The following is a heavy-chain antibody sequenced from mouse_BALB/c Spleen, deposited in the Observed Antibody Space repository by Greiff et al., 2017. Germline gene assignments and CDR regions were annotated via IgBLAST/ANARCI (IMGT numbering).Heavy chain of an antibody. CDR3: ARKYYGSSGAY. J-gene: IGHJ3*01. V-gene: IGHV1S81*02. D-gene: IGHD1-1*01. CDR1: GYTFTSYW. Sequence: QVQLQQPGAELVKPGASVKLSCKASGYTFTSYWMHWVKQRPGQGLEWIGEINPSNGRTNYNEKFKSKATLTVDKSSSTAYMQLSSLTSEDSAVYYCARKYYGSSGAYWGQGTLVTVSA. CDR2: INPSNGRT.